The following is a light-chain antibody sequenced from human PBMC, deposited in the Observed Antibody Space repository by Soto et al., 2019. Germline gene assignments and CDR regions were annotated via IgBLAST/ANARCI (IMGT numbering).Light chain of an antibody. CDR2: GNS. Sequence: QSVLTQPPSVSGAPGQRVTISCTGSSSNIGAGYDVHWYQQLPGTAPKLLIYGNSNRPSGGPDRFSGPKSGTSASLAITGRQAEDEAEDYCQSYDSSLSGYVFGTGTKLTVL. CDR1: SSNIGAGYD. V-gene: IGLV1-40*01. J-gene: IGLJ1*01. CDR3: QSYDSSLSGYV.